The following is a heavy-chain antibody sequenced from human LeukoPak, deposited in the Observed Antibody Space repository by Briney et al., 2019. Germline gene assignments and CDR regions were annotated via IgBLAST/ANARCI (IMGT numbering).Heavy chain of an antibody. CDR2: INPNSGGT. CDR3: ARDPDSSSHFDY. J-gene: IGHJ4*02. D-gene: IGHD6-6*01. CDR1: GYTFTGYY. V-gene: IGHV1-2*02. Sequence: ASVKASCKASGYTFTGYYMHWVRQAPGQGLEWMGWINPNSGGTNYAQKFQGRVTMTRDTSISTAYMELSRLRSDDTAVYYCARDPDSSSHFDYWGQGTLVTVSS.